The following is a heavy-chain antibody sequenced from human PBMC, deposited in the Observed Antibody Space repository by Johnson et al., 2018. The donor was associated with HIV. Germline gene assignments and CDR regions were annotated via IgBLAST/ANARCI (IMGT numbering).Heavy chain of an antibody. V-gene: IGHV3-30-3*01. D-gene: IGHD1-26*01. CDR1: GFTFSSYA. J-gene: IGHJ3*01. CDR3: VTADRGSA. Sequence: QVQLVESGGGVVQPGRSLRVSCAASGFTFSSYAMHWVRQAPGKGLEWVAVISYDGSNKYYADSVKGRYTISRDNSKNTLYLQMNSLRDEDTAVYYCVTADRGSAWGQGTTVTVSS. CDR2: ISYDGSNK.